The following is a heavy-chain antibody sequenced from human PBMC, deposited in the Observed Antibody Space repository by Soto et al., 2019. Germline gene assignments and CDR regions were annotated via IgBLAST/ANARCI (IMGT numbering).Heavy chain of an antibody. CDR2: IWYDGSNK. V-gene: IGHV3-33*01. Sequence: QVQLVESGGGVVQPGRSLRLSCAASGFTFSSYGMHWVRQAPGKGLEWVAVIWYDGSNKYYADSVKGRFTISRDNSKNTLYLQMNSLRAEDTAVYYCARDRYAIYSSSWYGWFDPWGQGTLVTVSS. CDR1: GFTFSSYG. D-gene: IGHD6-13*01. CDR3: ARDRYAIYSSSWYGWFDP. J-gene: IGHJ5*02.